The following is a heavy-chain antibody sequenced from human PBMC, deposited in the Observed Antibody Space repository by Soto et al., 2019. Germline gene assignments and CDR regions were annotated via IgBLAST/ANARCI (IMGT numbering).Heavy chain of an antibody. J-gene: IGHJ4*02. CDR3: AGTFDFWYRYSPLDH. CDR2: ISDGGRST. D-gene: IGHD3-16*02. Sequence: LXPSCAGSGFRFGDYAIGWVRQAPGKRLEWVSFISDGGRSTYYTDSVKGRLTISRDNSKNTVYLQLQGLRAEDTAIYSCAGTFDFWYRYSPLDHWHKGTLGTVSS. V-gene: IGHV3-23*01. CDR1: GFRFGDYA.